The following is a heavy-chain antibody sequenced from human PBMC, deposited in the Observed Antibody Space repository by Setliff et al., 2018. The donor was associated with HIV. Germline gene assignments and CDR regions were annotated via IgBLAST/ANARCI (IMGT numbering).Heavy chain of an antibody. CDR3: ARDSIPVAESLNNWFDP. V-gene: IGHV3-48*03. J-gene: IGHJ5*02. CDR2: ITTSGEII. CDR1: GFTFSTYE. Sequence: PGGSLRLSCVVSGFTFSTYEMNWVRQAPGKGLEWISYITTSGEIIKYADSVKGRFTTSRDNAKNSLYLQMNNLRAEDTAVYFCARDSIPVAESLNNWFDPWGQGDLVTVSS. D-gene: IGHD6-19*01.